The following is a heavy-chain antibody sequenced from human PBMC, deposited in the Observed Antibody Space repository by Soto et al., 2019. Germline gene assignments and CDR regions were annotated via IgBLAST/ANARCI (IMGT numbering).Heavy chain of an antibody. Sequence: QLQLQESGPRLVKPSETLSLTCSVSGGSISSSTNSWGWIRQPPGKGLEWIGPIYSGATKHYKPSPEGRGAISADTPDNPLSLRLSAATAAETVVYYCRRQPGHCDLTTCFGYSTVDVWGPGTTVTVS. CDR2: IYSGATK. CDR3: RRQPGHCDLTTCFGYSTVDV. CDR1: GGSISSSTNS. D-gene: IGHD2-2*01. J-gene: IGHJ6*02. V-gene: IGHV4-39*01.